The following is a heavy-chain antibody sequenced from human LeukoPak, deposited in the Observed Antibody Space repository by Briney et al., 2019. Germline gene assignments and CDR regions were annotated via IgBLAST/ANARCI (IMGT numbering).Heavy chain of an antibody. Sequence: PGGSLRLSWAASGFTFSDFGMHWVRQAPGKGLEWVAFIRNDGSNDYYPDSVKGRFTISRDNSRTTLYLQMHSLRIEDTAVYYCVKGGSSSHNWFDPWGQGILVTVPS. CDR3: VKGGSSSHNWFDP. CDR2: IRNDGSND. J-gene: IGHJ5*02. V-gene: IGHV3-30*02. D-gene: IGHD6-13*01. CDR1: GFTFSDFG.